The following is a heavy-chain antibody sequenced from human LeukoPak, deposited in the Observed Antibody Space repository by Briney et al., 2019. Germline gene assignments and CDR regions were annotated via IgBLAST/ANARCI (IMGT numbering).Heavy chain of an antibody. V-gene: IGHV4-34*01. Sequence: SETLSLTCAVYGGSFSVYYWRWARHPPGKGREWKGEIHHIGNTNFHPALTSRGTISVETSKNQFSLMRSSVTAADTAVYYCARGSKRVGYCSSTSCYMPFDYWGQGTLVTVSS. CDR1: GGSFSVYY. J-gene: IGHJ4*02. CDR2: IHHIGNT. D-gene: IGHD2-2*01. CDR3: ARGSKRVGYCSSTSCYMPFDY.